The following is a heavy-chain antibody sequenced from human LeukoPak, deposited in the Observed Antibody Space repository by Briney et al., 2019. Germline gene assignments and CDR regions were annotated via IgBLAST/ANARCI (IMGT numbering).Heavy chain of an antibody. CDR2: ISGGGETT. J-gene: IGHJ4*02. V-gene: IGHV3-23*01. CDR1: GFTFNNYA. D-gene: IGHD4-17*01. Sequence: GGSLRLSCAASGFTFNNYAMNWVRQAPGKGLEWVSSISGGGETTYYADSAKGRFTISRDNSQNTLYLQLNSLRAEDTVVYYCARDYADYVGYFFFDYWGQGTLVTVSS. CDR3: ARDYADYVGYFFFDY.